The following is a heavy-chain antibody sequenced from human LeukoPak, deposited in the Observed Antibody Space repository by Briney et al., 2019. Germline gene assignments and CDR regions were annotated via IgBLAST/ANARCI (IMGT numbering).Heavy chain of an antibody. D-gene: IGHD5-12*01. V-gene: IGHV3-7*01. J-gene: IGHJ4*02. Sequence: GGSLRLSCSASGLTFSRDWMSWVRHTPGKGLECVAKIKPDGNEEYYMDSVKGRFTISRDNSKNSLYLHLISLRDEDTAVYYCAREIWWRFDHWGQGSLVTVSS. CDR2: IKPDGNEE. CDR3: AREIWWRFDH. CDR1: GLTFSRDW.